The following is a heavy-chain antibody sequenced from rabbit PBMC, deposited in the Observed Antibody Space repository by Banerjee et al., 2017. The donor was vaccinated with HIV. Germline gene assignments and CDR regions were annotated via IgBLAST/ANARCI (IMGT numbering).Heavy chain of an antibody. CDR3: ARYGYDGYDDYGYFSS. V-gene: IGHV1S45*01. CDR2: IYTSSGST. CDR1: GFSFSSSYY. J-gene: IGHJ4*01. D-gene: IGHD2-1*01. Sequence: QEQLVESGGGLVQPEGSLTLTCTASGFSFSSSYYMCWVRQAPGKGLELIACIYTSSGSTCYASWVNGRFTISKTSSTTVTLQMTSLTAADTATYFCARYGYDGYDDYGYFSSWGPGTLVTVS.